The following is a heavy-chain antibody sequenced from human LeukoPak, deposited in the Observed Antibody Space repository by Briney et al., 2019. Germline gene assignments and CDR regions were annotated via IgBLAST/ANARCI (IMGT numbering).Heavy chain of an antibody. CDR3: ARATPLMIYAPDF. Sequence: PGGSLRLSCAASGFTFSSYAMSWVRQAPGKGLEWVSAISGSGGSTYYADSVKGRFTISRDNSKNTLYLQMNGLRAEDTAVYYCARATPLMIYAPDFWGQGTLVTVSS. CDR2: ISGSGGST. D-gene: IGHD2/OR15-2a*01. V-gene: IGHV3-23*01. J-gene: IGHJ4*02. CDR1: GFTFSSYA.